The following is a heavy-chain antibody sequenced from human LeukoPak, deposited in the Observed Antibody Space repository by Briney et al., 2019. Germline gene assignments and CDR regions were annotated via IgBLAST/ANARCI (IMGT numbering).Heavy chain of an antibody. D-gene: IGHD4/OR15-4a*01. V-gene: IGHV1-18*01. CDR2: ISAYNGNT. J-gene: IGHJ6*03. CDR1: GYTFTSYG. CDR3: ARPHDYGARIYYYYYMDV. Sequence: ASVKVSCKASGYTFTSYGISWVRQAPGQGLEWMGWISAYNGNTNYAQKLQGRVTMTTDTSTSTAYMELRSLRSDDTAVYYCARPHDYGARIYYYYYMDVWGKGTTVTVSS.